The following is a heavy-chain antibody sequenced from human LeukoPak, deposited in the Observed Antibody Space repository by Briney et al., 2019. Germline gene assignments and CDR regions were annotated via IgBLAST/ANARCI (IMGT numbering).Heavy chain of an antibody. CDR1: GFTFSSYA. D-gene: IGHD3-22*01. CDR3: ASGDYDSSGDDY. V-gene: IGHV3-30*04. CDR2: ISYDGSNK. J-gene: IGHJ4*02. Sequence: SGGSLRLSCAASGFTFSSYAMHWVRQAPGKGLEWVAVISYDGSNKYYADSVKGRFTISRDNSKNTLYLQMNSLRAEDTAVYYCASGDYDSSGDDYWGQGTLVTVSS.